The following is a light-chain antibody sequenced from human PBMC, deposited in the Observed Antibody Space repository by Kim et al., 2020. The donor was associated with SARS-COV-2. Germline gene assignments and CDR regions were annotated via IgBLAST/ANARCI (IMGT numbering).Light chain of an antibody. CDR2: DGS. Sequence: SASVGNIVTITCQASQDISNYLSWYQQKPGKAPKLLIYDGSNLETGVPSRFSGSGFGTDFTFTISSLHPEDFATYYCQQYDNLPLTFGAGTKVEI. CDR1: QDISNY. CDR3: QQYDNLPLT. J-gene: IGKJ4*01. V-gene: IGKV1-33*01.